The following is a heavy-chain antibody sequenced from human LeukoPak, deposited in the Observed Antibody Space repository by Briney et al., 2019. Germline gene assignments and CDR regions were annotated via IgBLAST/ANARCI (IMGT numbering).Heavy chain of an antibody. CDR1: GFTFSSYA. J-gene: IGHJ4*02. Sequence: GGSLRLSCAASGFTFSSYAISWVRQAPGEGLEWVSAISGGGGSTYYADSVKGRFTISRDNSKNTLYLQMNSLRAEDTAVYYCAKDRSKNDYWGQGTLVTVSS. V-gene: IGHV3-23*01. CDR2: ISGGGGST. CDR3: AKDRSKNDY.